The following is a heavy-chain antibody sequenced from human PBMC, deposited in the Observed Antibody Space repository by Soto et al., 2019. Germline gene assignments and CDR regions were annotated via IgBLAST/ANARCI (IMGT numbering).Heavy chain of an antibody. CDR3: ARVPDV. Sequence: SETLSLTCTVSGVSISSYYWSWIRQPPGKGLEWIGYIYYSGSTNYNPSLKSRVTISVDTSKNQFSLKLSSVTAADTAVYYCARVPDVWGQGTTVTSP. J-gene: IGHJ6*02. CDR1: GVSISSYY. V-gene: IGHV4-59*12. CDR2: IYYSGST.